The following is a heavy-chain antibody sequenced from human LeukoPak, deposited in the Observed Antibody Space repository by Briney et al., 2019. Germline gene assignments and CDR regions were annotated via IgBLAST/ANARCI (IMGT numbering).Heavy chain of an antibody. J-gene: IGHJ5*02. Sequence: SETLSLTCTVSGGSIISSSYYSGWISQPPGKGLEWIGSIYYSGSTYYNPSLKSRVTISVDTSKNQFSLKLSSVTAADTAVYYCARACPAVLLEWAKLGNWFDPWGQGTLVTVSS. CDR3: ARACPAVLLEWAKLGNWFDP. CDR2: IYYSGST. CDR1: GGSIISSSYY. D-gene: IGHD3-3*01. V-gene: IGHV4-39*07.